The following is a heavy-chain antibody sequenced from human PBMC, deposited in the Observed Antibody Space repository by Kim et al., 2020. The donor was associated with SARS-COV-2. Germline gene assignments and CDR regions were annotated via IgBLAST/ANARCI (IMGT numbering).Heavy chain of an antibody. J-gene: IGHJ4*02. V-gene: IGHV3-11*06. CDR3: ARDGWEEYSSGWTYPQYDY. Sequence: GRFTITRDNAKNSLYLQMNSLRAEDTAVYYCARDGWEEYSSGWTYPQYDYWGQGTLVTVSS. D-gene: IGHD6-19*01.